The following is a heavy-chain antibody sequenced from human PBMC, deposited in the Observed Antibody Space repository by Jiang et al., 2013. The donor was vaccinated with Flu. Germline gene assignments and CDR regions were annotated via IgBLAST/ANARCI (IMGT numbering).Heavy chain of an antibody. Sequence: VQLLESGGGLVQPGGSLRLSCAASGFTFSSYAMSWVRQAPGKGLEWVSAISGSGGSTYYADSVKGRFTISRDNSKNTLYLQMNSLRAEDTAVYYCAKVSSPYYYDSSGYYPFDYWGQGTLVTVSS. D-gene: IGHD3-22*01. V-gene: IGHV3-23*01. CDR3: AKVSSPYYYDSSGYYPFDY. CDR1: GFTFSSYA. J-gene: IGHJ4*02. CDR2: ISGSGGST.